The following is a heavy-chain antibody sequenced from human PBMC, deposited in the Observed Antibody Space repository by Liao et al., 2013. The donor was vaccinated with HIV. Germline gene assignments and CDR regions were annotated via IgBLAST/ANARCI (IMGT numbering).Heavy chain of an antibody. CDR3: ARDVGHYDFWSGYYSHSRFDP. Sequence: QVQLQESGPGLVKPSETLSLTCTVSGGPISDDSWSWIRQPAGKGLEWIGRIHTSGSTNYNPSLKSRVTMSVDMSKNQFSLKLSSVTAADTAVYYCARDVGHYDFWSGYYSHSRFDPWGQGTLVTVSS. CDR1: GGPISDDS. V-gene: IGHV4-4*07. CDR2: IHTSGST. D-gene: IGHD3-3*01. J-gene: IGHJ5*02.